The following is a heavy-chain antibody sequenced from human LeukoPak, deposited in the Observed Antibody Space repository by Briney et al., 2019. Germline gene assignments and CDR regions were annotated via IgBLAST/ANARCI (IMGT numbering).Heavy chain of an antibody. CDR3: ARDEYSYGLNWFDP. V-gene: IGHV4-30-4*08. D-gene: IGHD5-18*01. CDR2: IYYSGST. Sequence: SQTLSLTCTVSGGSISSGDYYWSWIRQPPGKGLEWIGYIYYSGSTYYSPSLKSRVTISVDTSKNQFSLKLSSVTAADTAVYYCARDEYSYGLNWFDPWGQGTLVTVSS. CDR1: GGSISSGDYY. J-gene: IGHJ5*02.